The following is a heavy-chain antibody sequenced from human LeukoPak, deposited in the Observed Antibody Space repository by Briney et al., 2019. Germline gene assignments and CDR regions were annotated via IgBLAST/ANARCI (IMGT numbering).Heavy chain of an antibody. V-gene: IGHV4-31*03. CDR2: IFDGGNT. CDR3: ARDRKGWIQIDS. J-gene: IGHJ4*02. CDR1: GGSISSGGYY. Sequence: SQTLSLTCTVSGGSISSGGYYWSWIRQHPVKGLEWIGYIFDGGNTYYNPSLKSRVTISVDTSKNQLSLNLTSVTAADTAVFYCARDRKGWIQIDSWGQGTLVTVSS. D-gene: IGHD5-18*01.